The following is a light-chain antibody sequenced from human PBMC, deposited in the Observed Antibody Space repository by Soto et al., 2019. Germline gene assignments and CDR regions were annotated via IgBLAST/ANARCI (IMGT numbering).Light chain of an antibody. J-gene: IGKJ1*01. CDR2: GAS. CDR3: QQYGRSPRT. V-gene: IGKV3-20*01. Sequence: VMTQSPATLSVSPGEGATLSCRASQSVSSNLVWYQHKPGQAPRLLIYGASSRATGIPDRFSGSGSGTDFTLTISRLEPEDFAVYYCQQYGRSPRTFGQGTKVDIK. CDR1: QSVSSN.